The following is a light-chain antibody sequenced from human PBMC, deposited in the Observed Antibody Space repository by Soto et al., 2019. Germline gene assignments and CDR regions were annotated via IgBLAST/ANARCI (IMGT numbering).Light chain of an antibody. CDR2: EVS. V-gene: IGLV2-14*01. J-gene: IGLJ1*01. Sequence: QSALTQPASVSGSPGQSLTISCTGTSIDIAPYNYVSWYQQHPGKAPKLIIYEVSYRPSGISNRFSGSKSGNTASLTISGLQAEDEADYYCSSYTSVTNYVFGTGTTLTVL. CDR1: SIDIAPYNY. CDR3: SSYTSVTNYV.